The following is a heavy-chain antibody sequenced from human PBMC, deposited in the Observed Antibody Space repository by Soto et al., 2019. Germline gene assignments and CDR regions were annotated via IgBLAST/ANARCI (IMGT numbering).Heavy chain of an antibody. CDR2: VSGSGSST. D-gene: IGHD3-22*01. CDR1: GFTFSKYG. J-gene: IGHJ4*02. Sequence: EVQVLESGGGLVQPGGSLRLSCAASGFTFSKYGMSWVRQAPGKGLEWVSAVSGSGSSTYYADSVKGRFTISRDNSKNTLYLQMNSLRAEDTAVYHCATFYDSSGYSNVDYWVQGTLVTVSS. CDR3: ATFYDSSGYSNVDY. V-gene: IGHV3-23*01.